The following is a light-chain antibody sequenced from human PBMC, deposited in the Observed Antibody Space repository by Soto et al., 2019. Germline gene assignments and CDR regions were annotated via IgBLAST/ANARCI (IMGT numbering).Light chain of an antibody. CDR1: QDISRY. CDR2: VAS. V-gene: IGKV1-9*01. CDR3: QLLNTYPLT. Sequence: DIQLTQSPSFMSASVGDRVTITCRASQDISRYLAWYQQKPGQAPKLLIHVASTLQSGVPSRFSGSGSGTDFILTISRLQPEDFATYYCQLLNTYPLTFGGGTKMEIK. J-gene: IGKJ4*01.